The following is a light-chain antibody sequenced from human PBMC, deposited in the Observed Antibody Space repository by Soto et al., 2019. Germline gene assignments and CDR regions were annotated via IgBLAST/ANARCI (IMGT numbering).Light chain of an antibody. Sequence: DVLMTQSPLSLPVPLERPASSPSRLSKSFFTGEGTPTLNWFHQRQGQSPWRLIFKVYDRDSGVPDRFSGSGSGTDFTLKISRVEAEDVGVYYCMQGTHWPYTFGQGTKLQIK. CDR2: KVY. CDR1: KSFFTGEGTPT. V-gene: IGKV2-30*01. CDR3: MQGTHWPYT. J-gene: IGKJ2*01.